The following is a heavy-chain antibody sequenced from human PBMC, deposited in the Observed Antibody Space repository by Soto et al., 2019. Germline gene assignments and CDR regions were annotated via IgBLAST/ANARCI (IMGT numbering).Heavy chain of an antibody. J-gene: IGHJ4*02. CDR1: GFTVSGNY. Sequence: EVHLVESGGGLVHPGGSLRLSCAASGFTVSGNYMSWVRQAPGMGLEWVSVISSGGSTTYADSVKGRFIMSRDNSKNTLYLQMNSLTAEDTAVYYCATDSGAWAFDNWGQGTLFTVSA. D-gene: IGHD3-10*01. V-gene: IGHV3-53*01. CDR2: ISSGGST. CDR3: ATDSGAWAFDN.